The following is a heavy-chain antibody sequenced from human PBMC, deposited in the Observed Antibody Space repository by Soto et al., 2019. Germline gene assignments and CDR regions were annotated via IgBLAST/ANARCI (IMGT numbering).Heavy chain of an antibody. CDR2: IYATGTT. Sequence: SETLSLTCTVSGASISGFYCSWSRKSAGKGLEWIGRIYATGTTDYNPSLKSRVMMSVDTSKKQFSLKLRSVTAADTAVYYCVRDGTKTLRDWFDPWGQGISVTVSS. J-gene: IGHJ5*02. D-gene: IGHD1-1*01. V-gene: IGHV4-4*07. CDR1: GASISGFY. CDR3: VRDGTKTLRDWFDP.